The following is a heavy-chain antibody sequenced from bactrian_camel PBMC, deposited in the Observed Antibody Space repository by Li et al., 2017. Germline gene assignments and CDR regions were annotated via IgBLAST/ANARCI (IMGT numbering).Heavy chain of an antibody. CDR2: VDTAGLT. D-gene: IGHD7*01. V-gene: IGHV3S53*01. Sequence: HVQLVESGGGSVQAGGSLRLSCAVSGDIISTYCMAWFRQAPGKEREGVAAVDTAGLTTYTYAVQGRFTISRDNAKNTVYLQMDSLNHEDTGTYYCAADSVNLQLARWYSYWGQGTQVTVS. CDR3: AADSVNLQLARWYSY. CDR1: GDIISTYC. J-gene: IGHJ4*01.